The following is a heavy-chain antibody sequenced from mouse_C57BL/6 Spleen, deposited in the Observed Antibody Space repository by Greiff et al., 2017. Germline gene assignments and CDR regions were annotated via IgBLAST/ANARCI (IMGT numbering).Heavy chain of an antibody. CDR2: ISYDGSN. D-gene: IGHD2-3*01. J-gene: IGHJ1*03. CDR3: ARAIYDGYYLYWYFDV. V-gene: IGHV3-6*01. CDR1: GYSITSGYY. Sequence: ESGPGLVKPSQSLSLTCSVTGYSITSGYYWNWIRQFPGNKLEWMGYISYDGSNNYNPSLKNRISITRDTSKNQFFLKLNSVTTEDTATYYCARAIYDGYYLYWYFDVWGTGTTVTVSS.